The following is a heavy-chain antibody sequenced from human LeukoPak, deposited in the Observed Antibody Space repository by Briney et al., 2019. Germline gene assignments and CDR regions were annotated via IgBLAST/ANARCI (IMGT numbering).Heavy chain of an antibody. J-gene: IGHJ4*02. CDR3: AGGLSPPSLGVYGSGSTIAY. Sequence: GGSLRLSCAASGFTFSSYWMYWVRQAPGKGLVWVSRISDDGSSTSYADSVKGRFTISRDNAKNTLYLQMNSLSAEDTAVYYCAGGLSPPSLGVYGSGSTIAYWGQGTLVTVSS. CDR2: ISDDGSST. V-gene: IGHV3-74*01. CDR1: GFTFSSYW. D-gene: IGHD3-10*01.